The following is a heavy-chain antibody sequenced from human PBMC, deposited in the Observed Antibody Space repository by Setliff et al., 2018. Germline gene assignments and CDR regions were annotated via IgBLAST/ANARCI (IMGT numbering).Heavy chain of an antibody. Sequence: GESLKISCKASGYIFTNYWIGWVRQMPGKGLEWMGVIYPGDSDTRYSPSFQGQVTISADKSINTAYLQWSSLKASDTAIYYCTRHEDRNKCTSSSCYREDDTFDVWGQGAMVTVSS. V-gene: IGHV5-51*01. CDR3: TRHEDRNKCTSSSCYREDDTFDV. J-gene: IGHJ3*01. D-gene: IGHD2-2*01. CDR2: IYPGDSDT. CDR1: GYIFTNYW.